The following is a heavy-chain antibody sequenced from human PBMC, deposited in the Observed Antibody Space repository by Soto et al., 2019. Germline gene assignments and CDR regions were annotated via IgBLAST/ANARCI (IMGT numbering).Heavy chain of an antibody. CDR2: INHSITT. CDR1: GGSFSGYS. J-gene: IGHJ5*02. Sequence: SETLSLTCAVYGGSFSGYSCTWIRQPPGRGLEWIGEINHSITTNYNPSLKSRVTISVDTSKNQFSLKLSSATAADTAVYYCARRTPGGSETYYNSWFDPWGQGTLVTVSS. D-gene: IGHD3-10*01. V-gene: IGHV4-34*01. CDR3: ARRTPGGSETYYNSWFDP.